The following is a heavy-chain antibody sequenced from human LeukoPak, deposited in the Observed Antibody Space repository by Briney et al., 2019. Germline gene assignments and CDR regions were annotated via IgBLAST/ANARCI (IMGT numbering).Heavy chain of an antibody. CDR3: ARDLVVTAADAFDI. CDR2: IYTSGST. CDR1: GGSISSGSYY. J-gene: IGHJ3*02. D-gene: IGHD2-2*01. V-gene: IGHV4-61*02. Sequence: PSETLSLTCTVSGGSISSGSYYWSWIRQPAGKGLEWIGRIYTSGSTNYNPSLKSRVTISVDTSKNQFSLKLSSVTAADTAVYYCARDLVVTAADAFDIWGQGTMVTVSS.